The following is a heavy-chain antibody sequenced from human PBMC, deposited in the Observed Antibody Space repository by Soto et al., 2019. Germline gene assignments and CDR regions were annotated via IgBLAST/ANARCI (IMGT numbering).Heavy chain of an antibody. D-gene: IGHD3-10*01. CDR3: AKVRRFGELRSLY. CDR1: GFTFSSYA. Sequence: EVQLLEPGGGLVQPGGSLRLSCAASGFTFSSYAMSWVRQAPGKGLEWVSAIGVSGDTTYYADSVKGRFTISRDNSKNTLYLQMGSLRAAETAVYYCAKVRRFGELRSLYWGQGTLVTVSS. J-gene: IGHJ4*02. V-gene: IGHV3-23*01. CDR2: IGVSGDTT.